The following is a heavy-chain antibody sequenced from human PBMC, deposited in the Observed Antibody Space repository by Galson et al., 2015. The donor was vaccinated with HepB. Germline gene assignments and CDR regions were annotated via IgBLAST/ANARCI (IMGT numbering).Heavy chain of an antibody. V-gene: IGHV6-1*01. CDR2: TYYRSKWYN. Sequence: CAISGDSVSSISAAWNWIRQSPSRGLEWLGRTYYRSKWYNDYAVSVKSRITINPDTSKNQFSLQLNSVTPEDTAVYYCARDRYGVSGWYPTLFDPWGQGTLVTVSS. J-gene: IGHJ5*02. CDR1: GDSVSSISAA. CDR3: ARDRYGVSGWYPTLFDP. D-gene: IGHD6-19*01.